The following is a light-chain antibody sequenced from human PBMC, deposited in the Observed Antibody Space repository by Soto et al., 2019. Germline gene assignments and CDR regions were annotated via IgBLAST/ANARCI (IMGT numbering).Light chain of an antibody. Sequence: EIILTQSPGTLSLSPGERATLSCRGSQSVSSNYLAWYRQKPGQAPRLLIYAASSRATGIPDRFSGSGSGTDFTLTISRLEPEDFAVYYCQQYNSWPLTFGGGTKVDIK. CDR3: QQYNSWPLT. CDR1: QSVSSNY. CDR2: AAS. J-gene: IGKJ4*01. V-gene: IGKV3-20*01.